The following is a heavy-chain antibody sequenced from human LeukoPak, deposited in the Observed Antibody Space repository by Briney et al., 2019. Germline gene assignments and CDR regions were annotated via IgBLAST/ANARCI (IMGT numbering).Heavy chain of an antibody. Sequence: PGGSLRLSCAASGFTFYDYDMHWVRQAPGKGLEWVSGISWNSGSIVYADSVKGRFTISRDNAKNSLYLQMNSLRAEDMALYYCARDSGPWGQGTLVTVSS. V-gene: IGHV3-9*03. J-gene: IGHJ5*02. CDR2: ISWNSGSI. D-gene: IGHD1-14*01. CDR3: ARDSGP. CDR1: GFTFYDYD.